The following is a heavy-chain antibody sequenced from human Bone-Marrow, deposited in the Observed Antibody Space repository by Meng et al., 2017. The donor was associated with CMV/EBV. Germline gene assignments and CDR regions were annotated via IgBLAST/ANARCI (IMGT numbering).Heavy chain of an antibody. CDR1: GYSFTSYW. CDR3: VRLADY. V-gene: IGHV5-51*01. CDR2: VYPGDSDT. J-gene: IGHJ4*02. Sequence: GESLKISCKGSGYSFTSYWIGWVRQMPGKGLEWMGVVYPGDSDTRYSPSFQGQVTISADKSINTAYLQWSSLKASDTAIYYCVRLADYWGQGTLVTVSS.